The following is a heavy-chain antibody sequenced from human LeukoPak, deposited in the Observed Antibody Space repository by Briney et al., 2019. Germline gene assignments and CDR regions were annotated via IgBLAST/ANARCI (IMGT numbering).Heavy chain of an antibody. CDR3: ARNEDLNWFDP. V-gene: IGHV4-4*07. CDR2: IYTSGST. Sequence: TSGTLSLTCTVSGGSISSYYWSWIRQPAGKGLEWIGRIYTSGSTNYNPSLKSRVTMSVDTSKNQFSLKLSSVTAADTAVYYCARNEDLNWFDPWGQGTLVTVSS. CDR1: GGSISSYY. D-gene: IGHD1-1*01. J-gene: IGHJ5*02.